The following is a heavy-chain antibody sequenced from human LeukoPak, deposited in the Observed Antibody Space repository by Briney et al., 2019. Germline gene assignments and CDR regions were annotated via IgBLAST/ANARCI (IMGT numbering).Heavy chain of an antibody. CDR2: IYYSGST. CDR3: ARDEGSGSYYNSQNWFDP. Sequence: PSETLSLTCTVSGVSISSYYWSWIRQPPGKGLEWIGYIYYSGSTNYNPSLKSRVTISVDTSKNQFSLKLSSVTAADTAVYYCARDEGSGSYYNSQNWFDPWGQGTLVTVSS. D-gene: IGHD3-10*01. J-gene: IGHJ5*02. CDR1: GVSISSYY. V-gene: IGHV4-59*01.